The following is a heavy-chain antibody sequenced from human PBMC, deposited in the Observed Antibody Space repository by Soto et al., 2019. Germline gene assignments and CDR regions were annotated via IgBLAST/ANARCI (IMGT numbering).Heavy chain of an antibody. CDR3: ARGGKERFRGPGMDV. J-gene: IGHJ6*02. CDR1: GDRFSTYA. D-gene: IGHD1-1*01. V-gene: IGHV1-69*01. CDR2: IITFFGAA. Sequence: QVQLVQSGAEVRKPGSSVRVSCKASGDRFSTYAINWVRQAPGQGLEWLGGIITFFGAAMYAQKFQGRVTITADELTTTAYMELSSLRSEDMAVYFCARGGKERFRGPGMDVWGQGTTVTVSS.